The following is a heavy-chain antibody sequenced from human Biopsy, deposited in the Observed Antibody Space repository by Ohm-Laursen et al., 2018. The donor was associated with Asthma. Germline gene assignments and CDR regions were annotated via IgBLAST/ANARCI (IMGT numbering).Heavy chain of an antibody. J-gene: IGHJ6*02. D-gene: IGHD5-12*01. CDR3: ARGYSGSDRIVYYYSGLEV. CDR2: LIPVLGTP. CDR1: GDSFSNYA. Sequence: VKISCKASGDSFSNYAISWVRQAPGQGLEWMEGLIPVLGTPDHAQMFEGRVTITADESTSTAYMELSSLSSEDTAVYYCARGYSGSDRIVYYYSGLEVWGQGTTVTVSS. V-gene: IGHV1-69*13.